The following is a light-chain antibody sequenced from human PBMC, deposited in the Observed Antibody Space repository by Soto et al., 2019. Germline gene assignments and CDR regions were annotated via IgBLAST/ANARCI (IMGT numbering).Light chain of an antibody. CDR2: EGS. J-gene: IGLJ2*01. CDR1: SSDVGSYNL. Sequence: QSVLTQPASVSGSPGQSITISCTGTSSDVGSYNLVSWYQQHPGKAPKLMIYEGSKRPSGVSNRFSGSKSGNTASLTISGLQAEDEADYYCCSYAGSSPLSVFGGATKLTVL. CDR3: CSYAGSSPLSV. V-gene: IGLV2-23*01.